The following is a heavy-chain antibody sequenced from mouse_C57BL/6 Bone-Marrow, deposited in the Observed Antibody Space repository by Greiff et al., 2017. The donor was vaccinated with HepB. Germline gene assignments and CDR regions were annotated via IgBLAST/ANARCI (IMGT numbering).Heavy chain of an antibody. Sequence: QVQLQQSGAELARPGASVKLSCKASGYTFTSYGISWVKQRTGQGLEWIGEFYPRSGNTYYNEKFKGKATLTADKSSSTAYMELRSLTSEDSAVYFCARSGSSSPYYFDYWGQGTTLTVSS. CDR1: GYTFTSYG. J-gene: IGHJ2*01. CDR2: FYPRSGNT. CDR3: ARSGSSSPYYFDY. D-gene: IGHD1-1*01. V-gene: IGHV1-81*01.